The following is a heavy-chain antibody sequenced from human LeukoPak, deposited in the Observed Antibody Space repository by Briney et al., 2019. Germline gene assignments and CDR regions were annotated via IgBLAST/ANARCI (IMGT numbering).Heavy chain of an antibody. V-gene: IGHV4-61*02. CDR1: GGSISSGSYY. Sequence: PSQTLSLTCTVSGGSISSGSYYWSWIRQPAGKGLEWIGRIYTSGSTNYNPSLKSRVTISVDTSKNQFSLKLSSVTAADTAVYYCARFRLSMFDYWGQGTLVTVSS. D-gene: IGHD2-21*01. J-gene: IGHJ4*02. CDR2: IYTSGST. CDR3: ARFRLSMFDY.